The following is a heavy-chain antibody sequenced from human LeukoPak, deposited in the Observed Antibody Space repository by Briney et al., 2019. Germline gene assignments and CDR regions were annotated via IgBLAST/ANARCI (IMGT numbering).Heavy chain of an antibody. CDR2: ISGDNGNT. CDR1: GYTFINYG. J-gene: IGHJ4*02. V-gene: IGHV1-18*01. Sequence: ASVKVSCKASGYTFINYGISWVRQAPGQGLEWMGWISGDNGNTNYAQNLQGRVTMTTDTSTSTAYMELSSLRSEDTAVYYCARGPPIFGVVMYHFDYWGQGTLVPSPQ. D-gene: IGHD3-3*01. CDR3: ARGPPIFGVVMYHFDY.